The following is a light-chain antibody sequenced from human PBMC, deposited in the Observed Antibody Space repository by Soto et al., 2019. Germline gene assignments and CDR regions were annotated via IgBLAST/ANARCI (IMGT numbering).Light chain of an antibody. V-gene: IGLV2-14*03. Sequence: QSVLTQPASVSESPGQSITISCTGTSSDVGGYNYVSWYQHHPGKAPKLMIYDVSNRPSGVSNRFSGSKSGNPASLTISGLQPEDEADYYCSSYTTSNTRQIVLGTGTKVTVL. CDR2: DVS. CDR1: SSDVGGYNY. CDR3: SSYTTSNTRQIV. J-gene: IGLJ1*01.